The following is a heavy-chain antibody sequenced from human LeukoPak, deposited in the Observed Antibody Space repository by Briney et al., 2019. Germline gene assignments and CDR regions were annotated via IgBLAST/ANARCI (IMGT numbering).Heavy chain of an antibody. CDR3: AKDLYSSSWYSPDY. V-gene: IGHV3-11*01. CDR1: GFSFSDQY. J-gene: IGHJ4*02. CDR2: IGPTGSKT. D-gene: IGHD6-13*01. Sequence: PGGSLRLSCAASGFSFSDQYMSWIRQVPGKGLEWIAYIGPTGSKTSYVESVKGRFFISRDNAEKSLYLQMNSLRAEDTALYYCAKDLYSSSWYSPDYWGQGTLVTVSS.